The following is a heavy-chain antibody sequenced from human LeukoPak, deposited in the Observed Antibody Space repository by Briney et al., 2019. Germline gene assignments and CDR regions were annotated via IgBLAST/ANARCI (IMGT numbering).Heavy chain of an antibody. J-gene: IGHJ4*02. CDR2: IYSDGET. Sequence: GGSLRLSCAASGFTVSDFYMSWVRLAPGEAREWVSVIYSDGETFHGESVKGRVTLSRDNSKNILYLQMNSLRAEDTAVYYCTRDPDGWGQGTLVTVSS. CDR1: GFTVSDFY. CDR3: TRDPDG. V-gene: IGHV3-66*01.